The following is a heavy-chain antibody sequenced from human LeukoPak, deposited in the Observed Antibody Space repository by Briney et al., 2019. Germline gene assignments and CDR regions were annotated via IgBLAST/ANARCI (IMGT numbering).Heavy chain of an antibody. CDR3: ARDHWQSQLAPLRY. J-gene: IGHJ4*02. CDR2: FTGSGSDT. CDR1: GFTFSSYA. Sequence: GGSLRLPCVVSGFTFSSYAMSWVRQAPGKGLEWVSTFTGSGSDTHYADSVKGRFTISRDNSKNTLYLQMNSLRAEDTAVYYCARDHWQSQLAPLRYWGQGTLVTVSS. V-gene: IGHV3-23*01. D-gene: IGHD1-1*01.